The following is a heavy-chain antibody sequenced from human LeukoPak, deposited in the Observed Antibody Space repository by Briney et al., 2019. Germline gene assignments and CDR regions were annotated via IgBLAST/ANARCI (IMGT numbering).Heavy chain of an antibody. CDR2: IYYSGST. V-gene: IGHV4-38-2*01. CDR3: ARPGATATDGFDI. D-gene: IGHD2-2*01. Sequence: SETLSLTCVVSGDSITNGYYWGWIRQPPGKGLQWIGSIYYSGSTYYNPSLKSRVTISVDTSKNQLSLRLNSVTAEDTAVYYCARPGATATDGFDIWGQGTLVTVSS. CDR1: GDSITNGYY. J-gene: IGHJ3*02.